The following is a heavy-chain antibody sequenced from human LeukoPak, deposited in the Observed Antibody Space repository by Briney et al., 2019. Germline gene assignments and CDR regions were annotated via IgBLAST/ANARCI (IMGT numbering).Heavy chain of an antibody. Sequence: PSETLSLTCTVSGDSLSSGSYYWTWIRQTAGKGLEWIGRICYSGNTNYNPSLRSRVTISVDTSKNQFSLNIYSLTAADTAVYFCARGVVTQRYYMDVWGKGTTVTVSS. D-gene: IGHD3-22*01. CDR3: ARGVVTQRYYMDV. V-gene: IGHV4-61*02. J-gene: IGHJ6*03. CDR1: GDSLSSGSYY. CDR2: ICYSGNT.